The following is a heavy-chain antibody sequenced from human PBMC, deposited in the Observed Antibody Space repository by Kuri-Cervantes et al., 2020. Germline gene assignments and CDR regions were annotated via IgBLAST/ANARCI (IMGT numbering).Heavy chain of an antibody. CDR3: AREGSTVYYYYYYGMDV. CDR2: INPSGGST. CDR1: GYTFTSYY. Sequence: ASVKVSCKASGYTFTSYYMHWVRQAPGQGLEWMGIINPSGGSTSYAQKFQGRATMTRDTSTSTVYMELRSLRSDDTAVYFCAREGSTVYYYYYYGMDVWGQGTTVTVSS. D-gene: IGHD3-10*01. J-gene: IGHJ6*02. V-gene: IGHV1-46*01.